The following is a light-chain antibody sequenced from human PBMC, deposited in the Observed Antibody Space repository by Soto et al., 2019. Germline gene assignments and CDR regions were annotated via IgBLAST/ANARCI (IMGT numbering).Light chain of an antibody. CDR1: RSNIGAGYD. CDR3: QSYDSSRSVV. V-gene: IGLV1-40*01. Sequence: QSVLTQPTSVSGAPGQRVTISCTGSRSNIGAGYDVHWYQQLPGTAPKLLIYGNSNRPSGVPDRFSGSKSGTSASLAITGLQAEDEADYYCQSYDSSRSVVFGGGTKLTVL. J-gene: IGLJ2*01. CDR2: GNS.